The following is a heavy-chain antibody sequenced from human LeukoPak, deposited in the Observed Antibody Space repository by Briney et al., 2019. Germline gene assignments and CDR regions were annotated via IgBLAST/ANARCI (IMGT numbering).Heavy chain of an antibody. Sequence: SETLSLTXTVSGGSISSYYWSWIRQPPGKGLEWIGYIYYSGSTNYNPSLKSRVTISVDTSKNHFSLKLSSVTAADTAVYYCARESPTYYYDSSGYFFDYWGQGTLVTVSS. CDR1: GGSISSYY. J-gene: IGHJ4*02. D-gene: IGHD3-22*01. CDR3: ARESPTYYYDSSGYFFDY. CDR2: IYYSGST. V-gene: IGHV4-59*01.